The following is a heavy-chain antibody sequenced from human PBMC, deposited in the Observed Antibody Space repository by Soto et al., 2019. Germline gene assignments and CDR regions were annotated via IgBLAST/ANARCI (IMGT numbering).Heavy chain of an antibody. CDR3: AREGGRDFWSGSPLWYYGMDV. CDR1: GFTFSSYW. D-gene: IGHD3-3*01. V-gene: IGHV3-74*01. CDR2: INSDGSST. J-gene: IGHJ6*02. Sequence: GGSLRLSCAASGFTFSSYWMHWVRQAPGKGLVWVSRINSDGSSTSYADSVKGRFTISRDNAKNTLYLQMNSLRAEDTAVYYCAREGGRDFWSGSPLWYYGMDVWGQGTTVTVSS.